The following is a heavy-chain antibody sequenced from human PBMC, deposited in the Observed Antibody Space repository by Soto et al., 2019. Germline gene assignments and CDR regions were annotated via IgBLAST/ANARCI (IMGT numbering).Heavy chain of an antibody. D-gene: IGHD2-2*01. J-gene: IGHJ6*02. CDR2: ISAYNGNT. Sequence: QVQLVQSGAEVKKPGASVKVSCKASGYTFTSYGISWVRQAPGQGLEWMGWISAYNGNTNYAQKLQGRVTMTTDTSTSTAYMELRSLRSDDTAVYDCARSQVVPGRAGYGMDVWGQGTTVTVSS. CDR1: GYTFTSYG. V-gene: IGHV1-18*04. CDR3: ARSQVVPGRAGYGMDV.